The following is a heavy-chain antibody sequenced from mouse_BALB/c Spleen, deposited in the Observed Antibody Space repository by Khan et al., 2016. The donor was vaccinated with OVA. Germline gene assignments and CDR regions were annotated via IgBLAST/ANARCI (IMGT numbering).Heavy chain of an antibody. CDR2: INTYTGQP. CDR3: AKVGYNGTMDS. D-gene: IGHD1-3*01. J-gene: IGHJ4*01. Sequence: QIQLVQSGSELKKPGETVKISCKASGYTFTNYGMNWVKQAPGKGLKWMGWINTYTGQPTYADDFKGRFAFSLETSASTAYLQINNLKNEDTATYFCAKVGYNGTMDSWGQGTSVTVSS. V-gene: IGHV9-3-1*01. CDR1: GYTFTNYG.